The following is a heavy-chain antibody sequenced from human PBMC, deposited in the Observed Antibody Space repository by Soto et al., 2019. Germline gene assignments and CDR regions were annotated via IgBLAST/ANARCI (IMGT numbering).Heavy chain of an antibody. CDR1: GGTFSSYA. CDR2: IIPIFGIA. Sequence: SVKVSCKASGGTFSSYAISWVRQAPGQGLEWMGRIIPIFGIANYAQKFQGRVTITADKSTSTAYMELSSLRSEDTAVYYCADSVRDQYYFDYWGQGTLVTVSS. CDR3: ADSVRDQYYFDY. D-gene: IGHD3-10*01. V-gene: IGHV1-69*04. J-gene: IGHJ4*02.